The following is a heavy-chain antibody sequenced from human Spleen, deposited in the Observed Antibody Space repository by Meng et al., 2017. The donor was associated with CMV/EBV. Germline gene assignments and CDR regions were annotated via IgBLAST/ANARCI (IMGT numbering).Heavy chain of an antibody. V-gene: IGHV1-69*05. D-gene: IGHD2-2*01. CDR1: GGTFSSSS. Sequence: SVKVSCKASGGTFSSSSLMWVRQAPGQGLEWMGGITPAFETADYAQKFRDRVTISTDDSATTAYMEMSSLGSEDTAVYYCAEIQGYCSSTSCSLDYWGQGTLVTVSS. J-gene: IGHJ4*02. CDR3: AEIQGYCSSTSCSLDY. CDR2: ITPAFETA.